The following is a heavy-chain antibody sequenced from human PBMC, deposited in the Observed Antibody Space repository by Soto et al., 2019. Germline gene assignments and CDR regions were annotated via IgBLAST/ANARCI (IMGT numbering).Heavy chain of an antibody. CDR2: TYYRSKWYN. CDR3: ARDAYGLSSSWYYGWFDP. Sequence: PSQTLSLTCVISGDSVSSNSAAWNWIRQSPSRGLEWLGRTYYRSKWYNDYAVSVKSRITINPDTSKNQFSLQLNSVTPEDTAVYYCARDAYGLSSSWYYGWFDPWGQGTMVTVSS. D-gene: IGHD6-13*01. V-gene: IGHV6-1*01. CDR1: GDSVSSNSAA. J-gene: IGHJ5*02.